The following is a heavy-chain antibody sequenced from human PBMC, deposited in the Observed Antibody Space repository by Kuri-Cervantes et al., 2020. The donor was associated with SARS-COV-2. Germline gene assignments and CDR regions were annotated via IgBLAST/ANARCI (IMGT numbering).Heavy chain of an antibody. V-gene: IGHV1-2*02. CDR2: INPNSGGT. Sequence: ASVKVSCKASGYTFTGYYMHWVRQAPGQGLEWMGWINPNSGGTSYAQKFQGRVTMTRDTSISTAYMELSRLRSDDTAVYYCGASGYWKDWFDPWGQGTLVTVSS. D-gene: IGHD3-22*01. CDR3: GASGYWKDWFDP. CDR1: GYTFTGYY. J-gene: IGHJ5*02.